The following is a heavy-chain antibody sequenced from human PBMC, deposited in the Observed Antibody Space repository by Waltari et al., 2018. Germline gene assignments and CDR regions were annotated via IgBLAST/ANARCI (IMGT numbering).Heavy chain of an antibody. CDR3: AREGLTMVRGVIGYYYYYYMDV. D-gene: IGHD3-10*01. Sequence: QVQLQQWGAGLLKPSETLSLTCAVYGGSFSGYYWSWIRQPPGKGLEWIGEINHSGSTTYNPSLKMRVTISVDTSKNQFSLNLSSVTAADTAVYYCAREGLTMVRGVIGYYYYYYMDVWGKGTTVTISS. V-gene: IGHV4-34*01. CDR1: GGSFSGYY. CDR2: INHSGST. J-gene: IGHJ6*03.